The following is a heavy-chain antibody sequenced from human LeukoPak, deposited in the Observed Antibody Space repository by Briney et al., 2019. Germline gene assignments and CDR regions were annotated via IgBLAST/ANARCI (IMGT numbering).Heavy chain of an antibody. D-gene: IGHD3-3*01. CDR3: AGPFGVVNYYYYYYMDV. V-gene: IGHV3-21*01. CDR1: GFTFNTYN. CDR2: ISSSSSYI. Sequence: PGGSLRLSCAGSGFTFNTYNMNWVRQAPGKGLEWVSSISSSSSYIYYADSVKGRFTISRDNAKNSLYLQMNSLRAEDTAVYYCAGPFGVVNYYYYYYMDVWGKGTTVTVSS. J-gene: IGHJ6*03.